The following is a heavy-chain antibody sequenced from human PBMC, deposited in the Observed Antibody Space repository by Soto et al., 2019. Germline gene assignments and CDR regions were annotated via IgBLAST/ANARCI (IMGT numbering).Heavy chain of an antibody. V-gene: IGHV4-30-2*01. Sequence: SETLSLTCAVSGGSISSGGYSWSWIRQPPGKGLEWIGYIYHSGSTYYNPSLKSRVTISVDRSKNQFSLKLSSVTAADTAVYYCARTGSGGSSYYFDYWGQGTLVTVSS. D-gene: IGHD2-15*01. CDR3: ARTGSGGSSYYFDY. CDR1: GGSISSGGYS. J-gene: IGHJ4*02. CDR2: IYHSGST.